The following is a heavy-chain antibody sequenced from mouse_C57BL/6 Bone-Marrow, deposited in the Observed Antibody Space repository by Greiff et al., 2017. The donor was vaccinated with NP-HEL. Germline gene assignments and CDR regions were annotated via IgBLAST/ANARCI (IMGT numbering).Heavy chain of an antibody. CDR1: GYTFTDYN. J-gene: IGHJ2*01. CDR3: ALYYYGGFDY. V-gene: IGHV1-18*01. Sequence: EVQLVESGPELVKPGASVKIPCKASGYTFTDYNMDWVKQSHGKSLEWIGDINPNNGGTIYNQKFKGKATLTVDKSSSTAYMELRSLTSEETAVYYCALYYYGGFDYWGQGTTLTVSS. D-gene: IGHD1-1*01. CDR2: INPNNGGT.